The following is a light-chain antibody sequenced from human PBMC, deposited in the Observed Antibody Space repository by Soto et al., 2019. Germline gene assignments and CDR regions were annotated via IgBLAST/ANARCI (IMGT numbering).Light chain of an antibody. CDR1: QYMTRTY. J-gene: IGKJ5*01. Sequence: EIVLMQSPGTLSLTTWERATLSCMAIQYMTRTYIAWYQQKPGQAPRLLIYAASNRATGIPDKFSGSGSGADYSLTISSLEPEDSAVYHCQQRSNWPSITFGQGTRLETK. CDR3: QQRSNWPSIT. V-gene: IGKV3D-20*02. CDR2: AAS.